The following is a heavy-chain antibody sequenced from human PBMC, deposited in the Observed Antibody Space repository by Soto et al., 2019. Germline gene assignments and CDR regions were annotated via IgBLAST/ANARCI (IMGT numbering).Heavy chain of an antibody. D-gene: IGHD6-6*01. Sequence: SETLSLTCTVSGDSFSSGTYYWSWIRQPPGKGLEWIGYISYSGSANYNPSLKGRVTISGDTSKNQFSLKLSSVTAADTAVYYCARDSRIATRPIAGYSYYGMDVWGQGTTVTVSS. CDR1: GDSFSSGTYY. CDR2: ISYSGSA. J-gene: IGHJ6*02. V-gene: IGHV4-61*01. CDR3: ARDSRIATRPIAGYSYYGMDV.